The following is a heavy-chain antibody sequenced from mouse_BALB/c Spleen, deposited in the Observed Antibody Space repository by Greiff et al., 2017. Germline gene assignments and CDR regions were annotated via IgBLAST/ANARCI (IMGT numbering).Heavy chain of an antibody. CDR1: GYAFSSYW. V-gene: IGHV1-80*01. D-gene: IGHD2-1*01. CDR3: ARSDGNYAMDY. J-gene: IGHJ4*01. Sequence: VMLVESGAELVRPGSSVKISCKASGYAFSSYWMNWVKQRPGQGLEWIGQIYPGDGDTNYNGKFKGKATLTADKSSSTAYMQLSSLTSEDSAVYFCARSDGNYAMDYWGQGTSVTVSS. CDR2: IYPGDGDT.